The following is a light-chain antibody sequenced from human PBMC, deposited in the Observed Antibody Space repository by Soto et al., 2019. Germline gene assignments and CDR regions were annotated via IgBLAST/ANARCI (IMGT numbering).Light chain of an antibody. V-gene: IGLV1-40*01. CDR1: SSNIGAEYG. Sequence: QLVLTQPPSVSGAPGQRVTISCTGSSSNIGAEYGIRWYQHLPGTAPKLLIYGVNSRPSGVPDRFSGFKSGSSASLAIAGLQAEDEADYYCQSYDDSLGGFYVFGTGTKHRP. J-gene: IGLJ1*01. CDR2: GVN. CDR3: QSYDDSLGGFYV.